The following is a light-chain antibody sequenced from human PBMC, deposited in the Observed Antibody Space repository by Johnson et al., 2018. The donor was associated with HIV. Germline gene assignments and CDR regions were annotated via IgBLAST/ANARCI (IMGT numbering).Light chain of an antibody. CDR1: SSNIGNNY. Sequence: QLVLTQPPSVSAAPGQKVTISCSGSSSNIGNNYVSWYQQLPGTSPKLLIYENKARPSGIPDRFSGSKSATSATLAIPGLPTGDEADYYCGPWDSSLYVVVFGSGTKVTVL. V-gene: IGLV1-51*01. CDR2: ENK. CDR3: GPWDSSLYVVV. J-gene: IGLJ1*01.